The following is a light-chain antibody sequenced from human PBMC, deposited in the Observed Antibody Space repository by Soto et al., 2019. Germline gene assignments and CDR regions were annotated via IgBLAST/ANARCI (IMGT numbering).Light chain of an antibody. Sequence: DIPMTQSPSSLSASVGDRVTITCKASQDISNYLNWYQQKPGKAPKLLIYDASTLEPGVPTRFSGSGSGTDVTFPISSLQPEDISAYYCQQYDNLPPFTFGPGTKVDIK. V-gene: IGKV1-33*01. CDR1: QDISNY. CDR3: QQYDNLPPFT. J-gene: IGKJ3*01. CDR2: DAS.